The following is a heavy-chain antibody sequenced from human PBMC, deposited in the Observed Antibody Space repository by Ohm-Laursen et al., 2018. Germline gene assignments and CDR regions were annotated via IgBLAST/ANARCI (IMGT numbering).Heavy chain of an antibody. V-gene: IGHV3-53*01. J-gene: IGHJ4*02. Sequence: SLRLSCAASGFIFSDYSMNWVRQAPGKGLEWVSIIYNVGSTYYADSVKGRFTISRDNSKNTLYLQMNSLRAEDTAVYYCASGYYYFDYWGQGTLVTVSS. D-gene: IGHD1-1*01. CDR2: IYNVGST. CDR1: GFIFSDYS. CDR3: ASGYYYFDY.